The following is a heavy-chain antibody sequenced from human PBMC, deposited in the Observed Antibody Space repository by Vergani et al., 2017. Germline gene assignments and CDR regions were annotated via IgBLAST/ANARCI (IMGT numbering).Heavy chain of an antibody. J-gene: IGHJ3*02. D-gene: IGHD5-24*01. CDR1: GYSFTSYW. CDR2: IYPGDSDT. Sequence: EVQLVQSGAEVKKPGESLKISCKGSGYSFTSYWIGWVRQMPGKGLEWMGIIYPGDSDTRYSPSFQGQVTISADKSISTAYLQWSSLKASDTAMSYCARHKSRDGYNYDAFDIWGQGTMVTVSS. V-gene: IGHV5-51*01. CDR3: ARHKSRDGYNYDAFDI.